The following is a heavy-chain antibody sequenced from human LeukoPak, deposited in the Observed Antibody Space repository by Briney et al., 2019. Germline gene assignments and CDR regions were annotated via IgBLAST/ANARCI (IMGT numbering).Heavy chain of an antibody. V-gene: IGHV4-59*01. CDR2: IYYSGST. CDR3: ARVGTYGSGSYLSWLDY. D-gene: IGHD3-10*01. Sequence: PSETLSLACTVSGGSISSYYWSWIRQPPGKGLEWIGYIYYSGSTNYNPSLKSRVTISVDTSKNQFSLKLSSVTAADTAVYYCARVGTYGSGSYLSWLDYWGQGTLVTVSS. CDR1: GGSISSYY. J-gene: IGHJ4*02.